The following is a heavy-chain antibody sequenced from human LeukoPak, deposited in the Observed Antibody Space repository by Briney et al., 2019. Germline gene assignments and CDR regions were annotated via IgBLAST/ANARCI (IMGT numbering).Heavy chain of an antibody. CDR1: GFTFSSYG. D-gene: IGHD3-10*01. J-gene: IGHJ4*02. CDR3: AKGVAYYGSGSYSY. V-gene: IGHV3-30*18. Sequence: PGRSLRLSCAASGFTFSSYGMHWVRQAPGKGLEWVAVISYDGSNKYYADSVKGRFTISRDNSKNTLYLQMNSLRAEDTAVYYCAKGVAYYGSGSYSYWGQGTLVTVPS. CDR2: ISYDGSNK.